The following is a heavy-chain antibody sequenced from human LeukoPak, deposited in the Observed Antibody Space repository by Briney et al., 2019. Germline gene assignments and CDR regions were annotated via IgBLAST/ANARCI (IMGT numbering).Heavy chain of an antibody. CDR1: GYTFTSYD. J-gene: IGHJ5*02. D-gene: IGHD6-19*01. V-gene: IGHV1-8*01. CDR3: ARRGVLAVAGTWFDP. Sequence: ASVKVSCKASGYTFTSYDINWVRQATGQGLEWMGWMNPNSGNTGYAQKFQGRVTMTRNTSISTTYMELSSLRSEDTAVYYCARRGVLAVAGTWFDPWGQGTLVTVSS. CDR2: MNPNSGNT.